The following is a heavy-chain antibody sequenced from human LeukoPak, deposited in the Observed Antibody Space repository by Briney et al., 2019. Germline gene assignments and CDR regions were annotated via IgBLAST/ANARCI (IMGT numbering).Heavy chain of an antibody. V-gene: IGHV3-64*01. D-gene: IGHD1-26*01. CDR2: ISFNGDIT. Sequence: GGSLRLSCAASGFFFNTYWMHWVRQAPGKGLEYVSGISFNGDITYYATSVEGRFTISRDNSKNTLYLQMGSLRAEDMAVYYCSRELIGSTEYDYWGQGTLVTVSS. J-gene: IGHJ4*02. CDR1: GFFFNTYW. CDR3: SRELIGSTEYDY.